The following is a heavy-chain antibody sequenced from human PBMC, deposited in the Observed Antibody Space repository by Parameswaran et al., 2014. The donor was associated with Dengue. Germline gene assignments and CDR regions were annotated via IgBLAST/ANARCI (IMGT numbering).Heavy chain of an antibody. D-gene: IGHD6-13*01. V-gene: IGHV3-30*18. J-gene: IGHJ4*01. Sequence: VRQMPGKGLEWVAVISYDGSNKYYADSVKGRFTISRDNSKNTLYLQMNSLRAEDTAVYYCAKDRDPAEQQLVLPDYWGPGEPWSPSPQ. CDR2: ISYDGSNK. CDR3: AKDRDPAEQQLVLPDY.